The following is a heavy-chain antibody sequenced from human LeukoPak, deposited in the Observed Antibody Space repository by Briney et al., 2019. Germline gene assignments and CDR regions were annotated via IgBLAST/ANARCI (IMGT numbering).Heavy chain of an antibody. D-gene: IGHD3-3*01. CDR2: INHSGST. V-gene: IGHV4-34*01. CDR3: ARDYYDFWSGYRFSYYYYMDV. CDR1: GGSFSGYY. Sequence: SETLSLTCAVYGGSFSGYYWSWIRQPPGKGLEWIGEINHSGSTNYNPPLKSRVTISVDTSKNQFSLKLSSVTAADTAVYYCARDYYDFWSGYRFSYYYYMDVWGKGTTVTVSS. J-gene: IGHJ6*03.